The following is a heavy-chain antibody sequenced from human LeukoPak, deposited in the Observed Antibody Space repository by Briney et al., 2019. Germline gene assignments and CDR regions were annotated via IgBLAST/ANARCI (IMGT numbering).Heavy chain of an antibody. J-gene: IGHJ4*02. V-gene: IGHV1-18*01. CDR3: ARVESSSLDY. D-gene: IGHD6-13*01. Sequence: ASVKVSCKVSGYTPTELSMHWVRQAPGQGLEWMGWISAYNGNTNYAQKLQGRVTMTTDTSTSTAYMELRSLRSDDTAVYYCARVESSSLDYWGQGTLVTVSS. CDR2: ISAYNGNT. CDR1: GYTPTELS.